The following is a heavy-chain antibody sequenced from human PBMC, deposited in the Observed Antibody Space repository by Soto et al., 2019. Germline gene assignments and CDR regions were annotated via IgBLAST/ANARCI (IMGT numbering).Heavy chain of an antibody. D-gene: IGHD1-26*01. J-gene: IGHJ3*01. CDR3: ARWRAIVGGAEALDV. Sequence: QVQLVQSGAEVKKPGASVRVSCKTSGYTFINYGITWVRQAPGQGLEWMGWLSAYNGDTSSSEKLQDRFTMTTDTSTNTVYMDMRSLTSDDPAVYYCARWRAIVGGAEALDVWGQGTMVIVSS. CDR1: GYTFINYG. CDR2: LSAYNGDT. V-gene: IGHV1-18*01.